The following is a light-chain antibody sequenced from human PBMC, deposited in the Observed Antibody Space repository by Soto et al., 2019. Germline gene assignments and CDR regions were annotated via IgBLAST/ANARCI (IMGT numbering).Light chain of an antibody. CDR1: QSINSY. J-gene: IGKJ3*01. Sequence: DIQMTQSPSSLSASVGDRVTITCRASQSINSYLDWYQQKPGKAPKLLIYAAPSLQSGVPSRFSGSGSGTDFTLTISSLQPEDFATYYCQQSYSTPFTFGPGTKVDI. V-gene: IGKV1-39*01. CDR3: QQSYSTPFT. CDR2: AAP.